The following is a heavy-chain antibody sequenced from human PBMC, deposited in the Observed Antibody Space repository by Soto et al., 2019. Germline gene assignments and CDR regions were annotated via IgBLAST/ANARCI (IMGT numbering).Heavy chain of an antibody. Sequence: SVKVSCKAPGGTFSTYAISWVRQAPGEGLEWMGGIIPMFGTANYAQRFQDRVTITADESTNTVYMELSSLRSEDTAVYFCASGIQLWLRRINNGYSGWGQGTLVTVSS. V-gene: IGHV1-69*13. CDR3: ASGIQLWLRRINNGYSG. D-gene: IGHD5-18*01. CDR2: IIPMFGTA. J-gene: IGHJ4*02. CDR1: GGTFSTYA.